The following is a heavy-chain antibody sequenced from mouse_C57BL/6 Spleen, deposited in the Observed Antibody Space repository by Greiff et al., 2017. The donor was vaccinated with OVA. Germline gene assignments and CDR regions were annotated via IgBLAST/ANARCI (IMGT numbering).Heavy chain of an antibody. CDR2: IYPRDGST. CDR1: GYTFTSYD. CDR3: ARSGFITTVVATGFDY. Sequence: VQLQQSGPELVKPGASVKLSCKASGYTFTSYDINWVKQRPGQGLEWIGWIYPRDGSTKYNEKFKGKATLTVDTSSSTAYMELHSLTSEASSVYFCARSGFITTVVATGFDYWGQGTTLTVSS. J-gene: IGHJ2*01. V-gene: IGHV1-85*01. D-gene: IGHD1-1*01.